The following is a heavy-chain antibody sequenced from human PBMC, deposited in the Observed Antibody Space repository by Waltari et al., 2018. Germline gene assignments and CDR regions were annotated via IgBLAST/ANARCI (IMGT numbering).Heavy chain of an antibody. D-gene: IGHD1-1*01. CDR3: ARSGEMKGTVDY. CDR1: GGTLSSYT. Sequence: QVQLVQSGAEVKKPGSSVKVSRKASGGTLSSYTVTWVRQAPGQGLEWMGSIIPFLGISKYAQSLQARLTITVDQSTNTGYMELKSLRPEDTGVYYCARSGEMKGTVDYWGQGTLVTVSS. J-gene: IGHJ4*02. CDR2: IIPFLGIS. V-gene: IGHV1-69*02.